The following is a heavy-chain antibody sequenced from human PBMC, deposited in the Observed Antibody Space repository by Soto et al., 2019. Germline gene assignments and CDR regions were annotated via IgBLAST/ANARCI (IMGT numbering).Heavy chain of an antibody. CDR2: IYYSGST. J-gene: IGHJ1*01. D-gene: IGHD6-19*01. CDR1: GGSISSSSYY. CDR3: ARAYSSGWRRPTEYFQH. Sequence: QLQLQESGPGLVKPSETLSLTCTVSGGSISSSSYYWGWIRQPPGKGLEWIGSIYYSGSTYYNPSLKSRVTMSVDTSKNQFSLKLSSVTAADTAVYYCARAYSSGWRRPTEYFQHWGQGTLVTVSS. V-gene: IGHV4-39*01.